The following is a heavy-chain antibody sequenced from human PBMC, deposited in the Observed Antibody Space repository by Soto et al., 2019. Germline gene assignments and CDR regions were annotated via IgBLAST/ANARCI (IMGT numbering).Heavy chain of an antibody. CDR3: ARGLGAGEFYFDY. D-gene: IGHD7-27*01. CDR2: IHSSGST. J-gene: IGHJ4*02. Sequence: SETLSLTCTVSGDSISSGDYNWNWIRQPPGKGLEWIGYIHSSGSTYYNPPLESRLSISLDTSRNQFSLRLDSVTAADTAIYSCARGLGAGEFYFDYWGLGTLVTVS. V-gene: IGHV4-30-4*01. CDR1: GDSISSGDYN.